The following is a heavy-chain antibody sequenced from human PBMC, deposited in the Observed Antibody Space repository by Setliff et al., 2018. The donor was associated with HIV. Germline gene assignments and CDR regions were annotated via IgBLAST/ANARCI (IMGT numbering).Heavy chain of an antibody. CDR3: ARYYYDRSGSSAPYYFMDV. CDR2: IYHSGSA. V-gene: IGHV4-4*02. D-gene: IGHD3-22*01. J-gene: IGHJ6*03. CDR1: GGSISSSNW. Sequence: SETLSLTCAVSGGSISSSNWGTWVGQPPGKGLEWGGEIYHSGSANYNPSLKSRVTISVDKSKNQFSLKLTSVTAADTAVYYCARYYYDRSGSSAPYYFMDVWGKGTTVTVSS.